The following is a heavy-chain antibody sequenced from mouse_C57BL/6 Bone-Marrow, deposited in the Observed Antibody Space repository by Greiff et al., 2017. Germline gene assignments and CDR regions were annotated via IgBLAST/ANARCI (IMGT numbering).Heavy chain of an antibody. V-gene: IGHV2-2*01. J-gene: IGHJ4*01. D-gene: IGHD2-3*01. CDR3: ARKGWLLRENTMDY. Sequence: VQLQQSGPGLVQPSQSLSITCTVSGFSLTSYGVHWVRQSPGKGLEWLGVIWSGGSTDYNAAFISRLSISKDNSKSQVFFKMNSLQADDTARYYGARKGWLLRENTMDYWGQGTSVTVSS. CDR2: IWSGGST. CDR1: GFSLTSYG.